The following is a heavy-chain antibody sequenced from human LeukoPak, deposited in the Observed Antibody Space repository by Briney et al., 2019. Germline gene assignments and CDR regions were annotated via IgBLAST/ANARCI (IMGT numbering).Heavy chain of an antibody. D-gene: IGHD1-26*01. J-gene: IGHJ4*02. CDR2: IYHSGST. V-gene: IGHV4-30-2*01. Sequence: PSETLSLTCTVSGGSISSGGYYWSWIRQPPGKGLEWIGYIYHSGSTYYNPSLKSRVTISVDRSKNQFSLKLSSVTAADTAVYYCATLVGATHNDYWGQGTLVTVSS. CDR3: ATLVGATHNDY. CDR1: GGSISSGGYY.